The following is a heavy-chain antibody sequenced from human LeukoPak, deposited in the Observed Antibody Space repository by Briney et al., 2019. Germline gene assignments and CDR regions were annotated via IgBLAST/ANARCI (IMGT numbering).Heavy chain of an antibody. D-gene: IGHD6-13*01. Sequence: SETLSLTSTVSGGSISSGGYYWSWIRQHPGKGLEWIGYIYYSGSTYYNPSLKSRVTISVDTSKNQFSLKLSSVTAADTAVYYCARDYPGIAAAGRRGNWFDPWGQGTLVTVSS. CDR2: IYYSGST. V-gene: IGHV4-31*03. CDR3: ARDYPGIAAAGRRGNWFDP. CDR1: GGSISSGGYY. J-gene: IGHJ5*02.